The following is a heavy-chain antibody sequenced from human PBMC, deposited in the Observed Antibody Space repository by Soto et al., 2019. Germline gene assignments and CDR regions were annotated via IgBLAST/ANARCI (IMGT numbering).Heavy chain of an antibody. CDR3: ARDPAYYDILTGGGYFQH. Sequence: QVQLVESGGGLVKPGGSLRLSCATSGFTFSDYYMSWIRQAPGKGLEWVSYISSSGSTIYYADSVKGRFTISRDNAKNSLYLQMNSLRAEDTAVYYCARDPAYYDILTGGGYFQHWGQGTLVTVSS. CDR1: GFTFSDYY. CDR2: ISSSGSTI. J-gene: IGHJ1*01. D-gene: IGHD3-9*01. V-gene: IGHV3-11*01.